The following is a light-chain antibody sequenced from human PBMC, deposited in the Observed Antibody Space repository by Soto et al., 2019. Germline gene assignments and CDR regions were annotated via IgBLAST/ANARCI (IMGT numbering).Light chain of an antibody. CDR2: DAS. J-gene: IGKJ5*01. Sequence: EIVLTQSPATLSLSPGERATLSCRASQSVSSYLAWYQQKPGQAPSILIYDASNRATGIPARFSGSGAGTDFTLTISSLEPEDFAVYYCQQRSNWPGTFGQGTRLEIK. CDR3: QQRSNWPGT. V-gene: IGKV3-11*01. CDR1: QSVSSY.